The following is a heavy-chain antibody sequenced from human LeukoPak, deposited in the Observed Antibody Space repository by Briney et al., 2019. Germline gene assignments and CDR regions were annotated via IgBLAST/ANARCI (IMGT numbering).Heavy chain of an antibody. D-gene: IGHD1-7*01. CDR2: INPSGGST. V-gene: IGHV1-46*01. CDR3: ASGGTTLYDAFDI. CDR1: GYTFTSYY. Sequence: ASVKVSCKASGYTFTSYYMHWVRQAPGQGLEWMGIINPSGGSTSYAQKFRGRVTMTRDTSTSTVYMELSSLRSEDTAVYYCASGGTTLYDAFDIWGQGTMVTVSS. J-gene: IGHJ3*02.